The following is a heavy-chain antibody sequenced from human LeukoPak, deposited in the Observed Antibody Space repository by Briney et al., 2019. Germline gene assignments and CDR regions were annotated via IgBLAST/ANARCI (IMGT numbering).Heavy chain of an antibody. D-gene: IGHD3-3*01. Sequence: ASVKVSCKASGYTFTSYGISWVRQAPGQGLEWMGWISAYNGNTNYAQKLQGRVTMTTDTSTSTVYMELSSLRSEDTAVYYCARGGLTYYDFWSGRPSGWFDPWGQGTLVTVSS. CDR1: GYTFTSYG. CDR3: ARGGLTYYDFWSGRPSGWFDP. CDR2: ISAYNGNT. V-gene: IGHV1-18*01. J-gene: IGHJ5*02.